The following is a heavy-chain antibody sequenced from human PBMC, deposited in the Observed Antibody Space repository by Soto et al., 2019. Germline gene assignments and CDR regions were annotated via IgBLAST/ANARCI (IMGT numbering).Heavy chain of an antibody. D-gene: IGHD3-16*02. Sequence: QVQLVQSGAEVKKPGSSVKVSCKASGGTFSSYAISWVRQAPGQGLEWMGGIIPIFGTANYAQKFQGRVTITADETTITEYMELRSLRSEATGVYYCARVYRRKRRAGSSGFDPWGQGTLVTVSS. CDR3: ARVYRRKRRAGSSGFDP. J-gene: IGHJ5*02. CDR1: GGTFSSYA. CDR2: IIPIFGTA. V-gene: IGHV1-69*12.